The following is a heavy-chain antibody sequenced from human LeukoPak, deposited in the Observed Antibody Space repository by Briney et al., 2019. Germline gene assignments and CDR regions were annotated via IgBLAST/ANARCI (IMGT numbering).Heavy chain of an antibody. CDR2: ISSSGGTI. Sequence: PGGTLRLSCAASGFIFNSYSMNWVREAPGKGLEWVSYISSSGGTIYYADSVKGRFTISRDNVKNSLYLQMNSLRDEDTAVYYCARGVSRAFDYWGQGTLVTVCS. CDR3: ARGVSRAFDY. J-gene: IGHJ4*02. V-gene: IGHV3-48*02. CDR1: GFIFNSYS. D-gene: IGHD6-13*01.